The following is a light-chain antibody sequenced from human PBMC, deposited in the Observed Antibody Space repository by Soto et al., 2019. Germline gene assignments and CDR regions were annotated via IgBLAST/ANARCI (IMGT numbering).Light chain of an antibody. Sequence: QLVLTQSPSVSASLGASVKLTCTLSSGHSSYAIARHQQQPEKGPRYLMKLNSDGSHSKGDGIPDRFSGSSSGAERYLTISSLQSEDEADYYCQTWGTGIHVFGGGTKVTVL. CDR3: QTWGTGIHV. CDR1: SGHSSYA. J-gene: IGLJ2*01. CDR2: LNSDGSH. V-gene: IGLV4-69*01.